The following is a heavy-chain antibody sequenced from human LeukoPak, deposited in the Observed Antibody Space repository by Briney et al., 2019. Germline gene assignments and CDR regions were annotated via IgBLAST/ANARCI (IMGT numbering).Heavy chain of an antibody. CDR2: MKGDGSEK. J-gene: IGHJ3*01. V-gene: IGHV3-7*01. CDR1: GFTFSTYW. Sequence: GGSLRLSCVASGFTFSTYWMTWVRQAPGKGLEWVANMKGDGSEKHYVESVKGRFTISRDNAKSSLYLQMNSLRAEDSAVYYCARPAYTAAYDLWGQGTMVTVSS. CDR3: ARPAYTAAYDL. D-gene: IGHD3-16*01.